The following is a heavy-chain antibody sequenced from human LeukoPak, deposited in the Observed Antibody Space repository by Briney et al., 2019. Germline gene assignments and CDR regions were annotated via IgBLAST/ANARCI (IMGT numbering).Heavy chain of an antibody. V-gene: IGHV3-7*01. CDR3: ARVMLRSSGWYGRTRTTDAFDI. J-gene: IGHJ3*02. D-gene: IGHD6-19*01. CDR2: IKQDGSEK. Sequence: GGSLRLSCAASGFTFSSYWMSWVRQAPGKGLEWVANIKQDGSEKYYVDSVKGRFTISRDNAKNSLYLQMNSLRAEDTAVYYCARVMLRSSGWYGRTRTTDAFDIWGQGTMVTVSS. CDR1: GFTFSSYW.